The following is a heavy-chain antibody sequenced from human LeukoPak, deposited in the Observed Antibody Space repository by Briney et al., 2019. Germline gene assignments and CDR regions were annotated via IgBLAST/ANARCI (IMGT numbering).Heavy chain of an antibody. CDR1: GYTLTELS. Sequence: ASVKVSCEVSGYTLTELSMHWVRQAPGKGLDWMEGFDPEDGETIYAQKFQGRVTMTEDTSTDTAYVELSSLRSEDTAVYYCATSYYDSSGYFFDYWGQGTLVTVSS. D-gene: IGHD3-22*01. V-gene: IGHV1-24*01. CDR2: FDPEDGET. J-gene: IGHJ4*02. CDR3: ATSYYDSSGYFFDY.